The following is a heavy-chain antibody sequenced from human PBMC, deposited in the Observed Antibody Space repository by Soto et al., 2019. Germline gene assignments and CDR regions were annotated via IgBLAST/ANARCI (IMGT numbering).Heavy chain of an antibody. CDR1: GSTFSGYW. V-gene: IGHV3-7*01. Sequence: GGSLRLSCAASGSTFSGYWMNWVRQAPGKGLEWVANIKQDGTEKNYVDSVKGRFTISRDNARKSLYLQMDSLRAEDTAVYFCARGDTPMITGMDSFDIWGQGTMVTVSS. J-gene: IGHJ3*02. CDR2: IKQDGTEK. D-gene: IGHD5-18*01. CDR3: ARGDTPMITGMDSFDI.